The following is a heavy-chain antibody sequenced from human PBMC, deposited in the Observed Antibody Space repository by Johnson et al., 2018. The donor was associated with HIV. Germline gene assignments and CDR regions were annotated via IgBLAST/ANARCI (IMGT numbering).Heavy chain of an antibody. Sequence: VQLVESGGGVVQPGRSLRLSCAASGFTFDDYGMSWVRQAPGKGLEWVSGINWNGGSTGYADSVKGRFTISRDNAKNSLYLQMNSLRAEDTALYFCARVEYWNHDSDAFDIWGQGTMVTVSS. J-gene: IGHJ3*02. V-gene: IGHV3-20*04. CDR1: GFTFDDYG. CDR2: INWNGGST. CDR3: ARVEYWNHDSDAFDI. D-gene: IGHD1-1*01.